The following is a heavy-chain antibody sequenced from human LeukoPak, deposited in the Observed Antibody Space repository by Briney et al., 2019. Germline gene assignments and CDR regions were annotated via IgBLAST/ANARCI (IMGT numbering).Heavy chain of an antibody. CDR2: IYYRGST. CDR3: ARGRRAAAGQERKNFDY. CDR1: GYSISSGYY. Sequence: SETLSLTCTVSGYSISSGYYWGWIRQPPGRELEWIASIYYRGSTHYNPSLASLKSRVTISGDTSKNQFSLKLSSVTAADTAVYYCARGRRAAAGQERKNFDYWGQGTLVTVSS. V-gene: IGHV4-38-2*02. D-gene: IGHD6-13*01. J-gene: IGHJ4*02.